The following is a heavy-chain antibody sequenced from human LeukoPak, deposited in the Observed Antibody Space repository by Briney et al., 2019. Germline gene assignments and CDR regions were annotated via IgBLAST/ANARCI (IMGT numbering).Heavy chain of an antibody. CDR1: GGSISSGDYY. D-gene: IGHD2-15*01. CDR2: IYYSGST. Sequence: SQTLSLTCTVSGGSISSGDYYWSWIRQPPGKGLEWIGYIYYSGSTYYNPSLKSRVTISVDTSKNQFSLKLSSATAADTAVYYCARAKVLDIVVVVAATNFDYWGQGTLVTVSS. V-gene: IGHV4-30-4*01. CDR3: ARAKVLDIVVVVAATNFDY. J-gene: IGHJ4*02.